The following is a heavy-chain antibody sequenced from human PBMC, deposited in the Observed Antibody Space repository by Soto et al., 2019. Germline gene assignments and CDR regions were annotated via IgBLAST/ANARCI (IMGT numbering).Heavy chain of an antibody. CDR3: AVSASGYNYGHFYY. V-gene: IGHV1-58*01. CDR2: IVVGSGNT. J-gene: IGHJ4*02. CDR1: GFTFTSSA. D-gene: IGHD5-18*01. Sequence: PVKGACPSSGFTFTSSAVQWLLQARGQRIKWIGWIVVGSGNTNYAQKFQERVTITRDMSTSTAYTELSSLRSEDTAVYYLAVSASGYNYGHFYYRGKRTPVTVS.